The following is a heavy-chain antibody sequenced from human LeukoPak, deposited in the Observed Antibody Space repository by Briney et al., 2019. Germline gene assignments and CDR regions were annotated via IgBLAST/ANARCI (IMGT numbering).Heavy chain of an antibody. D-gene: IGHD3-3*01. CDR3: ARGTRDYDFLSGWFMVFDP. CDR1: GYTFTSYG. J-gene: IGHJ5*02. Sequence: ASVKVSCKASGYTFTSYGISWVRQAPGQGLEWMGWISAYNGNTNYAQKLQGRVTMTTDTSTSTAYMELRSLRSDDTAVYYCARGTRDYDFLSGWFMVFDPWGQGTLVTVSS. V-gene: IGHV1-18*01. CDR2: ISAYNGNT.